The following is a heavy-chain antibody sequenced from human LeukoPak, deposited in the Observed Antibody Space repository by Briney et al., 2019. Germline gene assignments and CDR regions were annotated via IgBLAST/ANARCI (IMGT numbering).Heavy chain of an antibody. CDR1: GFTFSDYY. V-gene: IGHV3-11*01. J-gene: IGHJ3*02. D-gene: IGHD1-26*01. CDR2: ISSSGSTT. CDR3: ARPLAPWWELRGGPNAFDI. Sequence: PGGPLRLSCAAPGFTFSDYYMSWIRQAPGKGLEWVSYISSSGSTTYYADSVKGRFTISRDNAKNSLYLQMNSLRAEDTAVYYCARPLAPWWELRGGPNAFDIWGQGTMVTVSS.